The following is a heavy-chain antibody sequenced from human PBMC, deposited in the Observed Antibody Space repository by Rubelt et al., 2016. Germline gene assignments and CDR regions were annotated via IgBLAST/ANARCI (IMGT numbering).Heavy chain of an antibody. V-gene: IGHV4-39*01. Sequence: LHLHESGPVQVRPSETLSLTCTVSGDPINTNNYYWGWIRQPPGKGLQWLGSIFSGSTYYNPSLKSRVTISIDTSKNQCTLGLGAVTAADTAVYFCARVGRAGVPWDVWGQGTAVTVSS. CDR3: ARVGRAGVPWDV. CDR2: IFSGST. J-gene: IGHJ6*02. D-gene: IGHD2-2*01. CDR1: GDPINTNNYY.